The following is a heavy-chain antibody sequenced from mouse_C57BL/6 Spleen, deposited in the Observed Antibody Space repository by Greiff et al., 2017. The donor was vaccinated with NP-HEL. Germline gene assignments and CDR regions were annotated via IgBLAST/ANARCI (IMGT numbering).Heavy chain of an antibody. J-gene: IGHJ4*01. D-gene: IGHD2-4*01. CDR3: ARGHYDYVTHAMDY. CDR1: GYAFSSYW. CDR2: IYPGDGDT. V-gene: IGHV1-80*01. Sequence: QVQLQQSGAELVKPGASVKISCKASGYAFSSYWMNWVKQRPGKGLEWIGQIYPGDGDTNYNGKFKGKATLTADKSSSTAYMQLSSLTSEDSAVYFCARGHYDYVTHAMDYWGQGTSVTVSS.